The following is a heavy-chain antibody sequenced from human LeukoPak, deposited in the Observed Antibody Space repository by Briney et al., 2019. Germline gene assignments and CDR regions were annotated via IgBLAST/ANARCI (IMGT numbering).Heavy chain of an antibody. CDR2: INHSGST. J-gene: IGHJ4*02. CDR3: ARQRFLYYFDY. D-gene: IGHD3-3*01. CDR1: GGSFSGYY. Sequence: SETLSLTCAVYGGSFSGYYWSWIRQPPGKGLEWIGEINHSGSTNYNPSLKSRVTISVDTSKNQFSLKLSSVTAADTAVYYCARQRFLYYFDYWGQGTLVTVSS. V-gene: IGHV4-34*01.